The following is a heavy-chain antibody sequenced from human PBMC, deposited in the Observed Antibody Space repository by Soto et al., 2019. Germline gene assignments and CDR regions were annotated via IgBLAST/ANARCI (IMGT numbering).Heavy chain of an antibody. CDR1: GYTFTSYG. CDR2: ISAYNGNT. J-gene: IGHJ4*02. CDR3: ARQFDYDTSGYYYAY. D-gene: IGHD3-22*01. V-gene: IGHV1-18*01. Sequence: QVQLVQSGAEVKKPGASVKVSCKASGYTFTSYGISWVRQAPGQGLEWMGWISAYNGNTNYAQKLQGRVTMTTDTSTSTAYMELSRLKSEDTAVYYCARQFDYDTSGYYYAYWGQGTLVTVSS.